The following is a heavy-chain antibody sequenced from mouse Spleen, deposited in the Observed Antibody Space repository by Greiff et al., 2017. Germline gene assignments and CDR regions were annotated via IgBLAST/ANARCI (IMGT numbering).Heavy chain of an antibody. J-gene: IGHJ3*01. Sequence: QVQLKQSGAELARPGASVKMSCKASGYTFTSYTMHWVKQRPGQGLEWIGYINPSSGYTKYNQKFKDKATLTADKSSSTAYMQLSSLTSEDSAVYYCARLTGTTWFAYWGQGTLVTVSA. D-gene: IGHD4-1*01. CDR3: ARLTGTTWFAY. CDR1: GYTFTSYT. CDR2: INPSSGYT. V-gene: IGHV1-4*01.